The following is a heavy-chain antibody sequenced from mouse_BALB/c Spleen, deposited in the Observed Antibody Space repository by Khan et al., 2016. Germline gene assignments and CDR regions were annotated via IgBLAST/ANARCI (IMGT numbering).Heavy chain of an antibody. CDR2: ISSGGST. Sequence: EVELAESGGGLVKPGGSLKLSCAASGFTFSSYAMSWVRQTPEKRLEWVASISSGGSTYYPDSVKGRFTISSDNARNILYLQMSSLRSEATAMYYCARGRYYGSSYYWYVDVWGAGTTVTVSS. CDR3: ARGRYYGSSYYWYVDV. V-gene: IGHV5-6-5*01. J-gene: IGHJ1*01. CDR1: GFTFSSYA. D-gene: IGHD1-1*01.